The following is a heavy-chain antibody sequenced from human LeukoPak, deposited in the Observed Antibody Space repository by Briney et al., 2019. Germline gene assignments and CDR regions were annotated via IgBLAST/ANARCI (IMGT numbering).Heavy chain of an antibody. V-gene: IGHV4-34*01. CDR2: INHSGST. Sequence: SETLSLTCGVYSGSLRGHYWSWIRQPQGKGLEWVGEINHSGSTSYNPSFWGRVTISVDTSKNQFFLKLNSVTAADTAVYYCARESDPITGYFYYYMDVWGRGTTVTVSS. CDR3: ARESDPITGYFYYYMDV. J-gene: IGHJ6*03. D-gene: IGHD3-10*01. CDR1: SGSLRGHY.